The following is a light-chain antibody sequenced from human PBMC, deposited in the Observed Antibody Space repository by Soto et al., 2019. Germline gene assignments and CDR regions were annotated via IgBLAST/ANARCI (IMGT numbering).Light chain of an antibody. CDR2: GAS. CDR1: QTVSNKY. J-gene: IGKJ5*01. V-gene: IGKV3-20*01. Sequence: EVVLTQSPDTLSLSPGERATLSCRASQTVSNKYLTWYQQKPGQPPRLLTYGASSRATGVPDRFSGSGSGTDFTLTISRLEPEDFAVYHCQQYGSSPLITFGQGTRLEIK. CDR3: QQYGSSPLIT.